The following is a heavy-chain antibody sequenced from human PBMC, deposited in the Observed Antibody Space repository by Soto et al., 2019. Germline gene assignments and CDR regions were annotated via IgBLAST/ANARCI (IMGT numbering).Heavy chain of an antibody. V-gene: IGHV3-48*02. CDR2: IRHTTSAT. J-gene: IGHJ4*02. Sequence: GGSLRLSCVASQFPFDVYSMHWVRQAPGKGLEWVSYIRHTTSATFYADAVKGRFTISRDNRKNSLFLQMNSLRDDDTGVYYCAKDRRLHNVPFDYWGQGTLVTVSS. D-gene: IGHD4-4*01. CDR3: AKDRRLHNVPFDY. CDR1: QFPFDVYS.